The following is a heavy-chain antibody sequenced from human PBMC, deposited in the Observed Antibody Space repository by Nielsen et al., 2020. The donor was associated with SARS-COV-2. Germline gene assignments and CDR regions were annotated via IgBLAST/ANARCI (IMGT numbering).Heavy chain of an antibody. Sequence: SETLSLTCAVYGGSFSGYYWSWIRQPPGKGLEWIGEINHSGSTNYNPSLKSRVTISVDTSKNQFSLKLSSVTAADTAVYYCASILPRVRGDDYWGQGTLVTVSS. CDR3: ASILPRVRGDDY. J-gene: IGHJ4*02. V-gene: IGHV4-34*01. D-gene: IGHD3-10*01. CDR1: GGSFSGYY. CDR2: INHSGST.